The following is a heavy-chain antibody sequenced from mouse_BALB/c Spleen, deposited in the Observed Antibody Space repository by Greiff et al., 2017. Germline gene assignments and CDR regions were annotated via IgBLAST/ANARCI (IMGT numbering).Heavy chain of an antibody. CDR2: ISSGGSYT. Sequence: DVKLVESGGDLVKPGGSLKLSCAASGFTFSSYGMSWVRQTPDKRLEWVATISSGGSYTYYPDSVKGRFTISRDNAKNTLYLQMSSLKSEDTAMYYCARHETTVVATDRYFDYWGQGTTLKVSS. J-gene: IGHJ2*01. D-gene: IGHD1-1*01. V-gene: IGHV5-6*02. CDR1: GFTFSSYG. CDR3: ARHETTVVATDRYFDY.